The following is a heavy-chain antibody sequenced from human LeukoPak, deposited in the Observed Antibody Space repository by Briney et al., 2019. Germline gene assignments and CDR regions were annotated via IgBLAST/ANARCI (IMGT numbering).Heavy chain of an antibody. CDR2: ISSSGNTM. CDR1: GFTFSDYY. V-gene: IGHV3-11*04. D-gene: IGHD5-18*01. CDR3: ARHVSGYSHIDY. Sequence: GGSLRLSCAASGFTFSDYYMTWFRQAPGKGLEWVSYISSSGNTMYYADSVKGRFTISRDNAKNSLYLQMNSLRAEDTALYYCARHVSGYSHIDYWGQGTLVTVSS. J-gene: IGHJ4*02.